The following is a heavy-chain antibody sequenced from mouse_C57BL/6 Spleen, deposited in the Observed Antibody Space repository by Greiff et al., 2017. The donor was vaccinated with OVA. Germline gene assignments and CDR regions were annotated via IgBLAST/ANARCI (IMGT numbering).Heavy chain of an antibody. CDR3: TTWDGSSYGDY. J-gene: IGHJ2*01. V-gene: IGHV14-1*01. D-gene: IGHD1-1*01. CDR1: GFNIKDYY. Sequence: EVQLQQSGAELVRPGASVKLSCTASGFNIKDYYMPWLKQRPAQGLEWIGRIDPEAGDTEYAPKFQGKATLTADTSSNTAYLQLSSLTSEDTAVDYCTTWDGSSYGDYWGQGTTLTVSS. CDR2: IDPEAGDT.